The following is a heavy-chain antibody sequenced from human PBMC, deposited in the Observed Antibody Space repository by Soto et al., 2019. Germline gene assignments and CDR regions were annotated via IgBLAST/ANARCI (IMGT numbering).Heavy chain of an antibody. CDR2: IWYDGSNK. Sequence: QVQLVESGGGVVQPGRSLRLSCAASGFTFSSYGMHWVRQAPGKGLEWVAVIWYDGSNKYYADSVKGRFTISRDNSKNTLYLQMNSLRAEDTAVYYCAREEAYSSGWYGWFDPWGQGTLVTVSS. CDR1: GFTFSSYG. V-gene: IGHV3-33*01. CDR3: AREEAYSSGWYGWFDP. D-gene: IGHD6-19*01. J-gene: IGHJ5*02.